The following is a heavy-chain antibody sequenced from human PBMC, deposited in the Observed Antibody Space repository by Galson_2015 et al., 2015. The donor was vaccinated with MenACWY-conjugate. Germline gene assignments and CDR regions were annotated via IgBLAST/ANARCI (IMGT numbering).Heavy chain of an antibody. CDR1: GYTFTTYW. Sequence: QSGAEVKKPGESLTISCKGSGYTFTTYWIAWVRQMPGKGLEWMGIIYPGDSDTGYSPSFQGLVTISADKSITTAYLQWSSLKALDTAIYYCARHRDGYTNDYWGQGTLVTVSS. V-gene: IGHV5-51*01. CDR2: IYPGDSDT. CDR3: ARHRDGYTNDY. D-gene: IGHD5-24*01. J-gene: IGHJ4*02.